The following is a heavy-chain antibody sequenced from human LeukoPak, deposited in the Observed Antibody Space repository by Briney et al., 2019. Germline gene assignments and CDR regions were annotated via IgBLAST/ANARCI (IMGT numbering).Heavy chain of an antibody. D-gene: IGHD1-26*01. CDR2: INAGNGNT. V-gene: IGHV1-3*01. CDR1: GYTFTRYG. Sequence: GASVKVSCKASGYTFTRYGIHWVRQAPGQRLEWMGWINAGNGNTKYSQKFQDRVTISGDTSASTAYMELSSLRSEDTAVYYCARGIVGATLDYWGQGTLVTVSS. J-gene: IGHJ4*02. CDR3: ARGIVGATLDY.